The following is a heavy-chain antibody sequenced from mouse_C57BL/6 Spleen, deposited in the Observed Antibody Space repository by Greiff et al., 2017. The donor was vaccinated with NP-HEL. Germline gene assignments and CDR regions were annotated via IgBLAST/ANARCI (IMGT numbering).Heavy chain of an antibody. Sequence: VQLQQSGAELVRPGASVTLSCKASGYTFTDYEMHWVKQTPVHGLEWIGAIDPETGGTAYNQRFKGKAILTADKSSSTAYMELRSLTSEDSAVYYGTRFYYGSSYYAMDYWGQGTSVTVSS. CDR2: IDPETGGT. CDR1: GYTFTDYE. V-gene: IGHV1-15*01. J-gene: IGHJ4*01. D-gene: IGHD1-1*01. CDR3: TRFYYGSSYYAMDY.